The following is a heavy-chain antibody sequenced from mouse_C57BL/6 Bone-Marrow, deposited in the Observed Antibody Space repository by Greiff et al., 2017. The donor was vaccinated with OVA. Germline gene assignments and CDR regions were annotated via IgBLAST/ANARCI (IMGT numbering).Heavy chain of an antibody. V-gene: IGHV1-55*01. J-gene: IGHJ4*01. Sequence: VQLQQPGAGLVKPGASVKMSCKASGYTFTSYWITWVKQRPGQGLEWIGDIYPGSGSTNYNEKFKSKATLTVDTSSSTAYMQLSSLTSEDSAVYYCARQGYDYDVGYAMDYWGQGTSVTVSS. CDR2: IYPGSGST. CDR3: ARQGYDYDVGYAMDY. CDR1: GYTFTSYW. D-gene: IGHD2-4*01.